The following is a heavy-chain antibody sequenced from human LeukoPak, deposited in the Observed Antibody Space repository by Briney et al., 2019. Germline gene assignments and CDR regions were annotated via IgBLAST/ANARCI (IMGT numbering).Heavy chain of an antibody. V-gene: IGHV1-24*01. CDR3: ATYYYDSSGYGFY. D-gene: IGHD3-22*01. Sequence: ASVKVSCKVSGYTLTELSMHWVRQAPGKGLEWMGGFDPEDGETIYAQRFQGRVTMTEDTSTDTAYMELSSLRSEDTAVYYCATYYYDSSGYGFYWGQGTLVTVSS. J-gene: IGHJ4*02. CDR1: GYTLTELS. CDR2: FDPEDGET.